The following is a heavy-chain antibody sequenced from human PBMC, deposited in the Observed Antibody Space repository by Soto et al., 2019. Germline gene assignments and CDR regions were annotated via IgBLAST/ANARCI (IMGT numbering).Heavy chain of an antibody. J-gene: IGHJ4*02. V-gene: IGHV1-3*01. CDR1: GYTFTGYA. Sequence: ASVKVSCKASGYTFTGYAMHWVRQAPGQRLEWMGWINAGNGNTKYSQKFQGRVTITRDTSASTAYMELSSLRSEDTAVYYCARGAPGGLYYFDYWGQGTLVTV. D-gene: IGHD2-2*01. CDR3: ARGAPGGLYYFDY. CDR2: INAGNGNT.